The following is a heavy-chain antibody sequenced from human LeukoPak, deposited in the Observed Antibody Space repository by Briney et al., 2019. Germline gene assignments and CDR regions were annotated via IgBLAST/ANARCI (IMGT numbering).Heavy chain of an antibody. V-gene: IGHV4-34*01. J-gene: IGHJ4*02. D-gene: IGHD1-7*01. CDR2: INHSGST. Sequence: SETLSLTCAVYGGSFSGYYWSWIRQPPGKGLEWIWEINHSGSTNYNPSLKRRVPISVDTPKNQFSLKLSSVTAADTAVYYCARGLDNWNYVTDYWGQGTLVTVSS. CDR1: GGSFSGYY. CDR3: ARGLDNWNYVTDY.